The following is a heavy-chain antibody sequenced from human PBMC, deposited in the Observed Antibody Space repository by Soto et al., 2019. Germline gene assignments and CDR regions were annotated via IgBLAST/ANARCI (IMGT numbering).Heavy chain of an antibody. V-gene: IGHV3-30*18. CDR1: GFTFSSYG. J-gene: IGHJ4*02. CDR2: ISYNGRNK. D-gene: IGHD6-19*01. Sequence: QVQVVESGGGVVQPGRSLRLSCAASGFTFSSYGMHWVRQAPGKGLEWVAVISYNGRNKNYADSVKGRFTISRDNSKNTLYLQMNSLRAEDTAVYYCAKDLAYSSGWYYFDYWGQGTLVTVSS. CDR3: AKDLAYSSGWYYFDY.